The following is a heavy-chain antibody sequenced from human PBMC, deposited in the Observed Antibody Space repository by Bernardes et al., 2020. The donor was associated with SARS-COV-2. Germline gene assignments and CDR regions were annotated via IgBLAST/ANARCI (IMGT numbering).Heavy chain of an antibody. CDR1: GFTFSTYT. CDR2: ISSSGVTT. D-gene: IGHD3-3*01. Sequence: GGSLRLSCSASGFTFSTYTMNWVRQAPGKGLEYVSAISSSGVTTYYADSVKGRFTISRDNSKSTLYLQMSSLRPEDTAVYYCVSRIATFGVDPVPWGQGTLVTVSS. V-gene: IGHV3-64D*06. CDR3: VSRIATFGVDPVP. J-gene: IGHJ5*02.